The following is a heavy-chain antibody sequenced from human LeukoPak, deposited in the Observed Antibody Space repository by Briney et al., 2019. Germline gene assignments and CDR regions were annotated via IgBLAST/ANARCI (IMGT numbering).Heavy chain of an antibody. CDR3: ARPIVGAGDAFDI. V-gene: IGHV4-30-2*01. CDR2: IYHSGST. D-gene: IGHD1-26*01. CDR1: GGSISSGGYY. J-gene: IGHJ3*02. Sequence: SQTLSLTCTVSGGSISSGGYYRSWIRQPPGKGLEWIGYIYHSGSTYYNPSLKSRVTILVDRSKNQFSLKLSSVTAADTAVYYCARPIVGAGDAFDIWGQGTMVTVSS.